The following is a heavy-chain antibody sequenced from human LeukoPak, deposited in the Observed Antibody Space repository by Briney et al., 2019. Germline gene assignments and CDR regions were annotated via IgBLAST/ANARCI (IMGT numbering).Heavy chain of an antibody. Sequence: SETLSLTCTVSGGSISSGDYYWSWIRQPPGKGLEWIGYIYYSGGTNYNPSLKSRVTISVDTSKNQFSLKLSSVTAADTAVYYCARARTVTWFDPWGQGTLVTVSS. CDR3: ARARTVTWFDP. V-gene: IGHV4-61*08. D-gene: IGHD4-17*01. CDR2: IYYSGGT. CDR1: GGSISSGDYY. J-gene: IGHJ5*02.